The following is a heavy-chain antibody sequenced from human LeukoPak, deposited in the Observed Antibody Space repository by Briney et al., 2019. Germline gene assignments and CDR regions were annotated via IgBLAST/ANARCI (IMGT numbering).Heavy chain of an antibody. J-gene: IGHJ4*02. CDR1: GFTFSSYW. CDR3: AYDSGSSSTLDY. D-gene: IGHD1-26*01. V-gene: IGHV3-7*01. Sequence: GGSLRLSCAASGFTFSSYWMSWVRQAPGKGLEWVANIKQDGSEKYYVDSVKGRFTISRDNAKNTLYLRMNSLRAEDTAVYYCAYDSGSSSTLDYWGQGTLVTVSS. CDR2: IKQDGSEK.